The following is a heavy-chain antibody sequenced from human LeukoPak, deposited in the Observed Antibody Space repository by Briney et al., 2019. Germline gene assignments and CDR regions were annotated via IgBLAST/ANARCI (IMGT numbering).Heavy chain of an antibody. CDR2: INPNSGGT. Sequence: LAASVKVSCKASGYTFTGYYMHWVRQAPGQELEWMGWINPNSGGTNYAQKFQGRVTMTRDTSISTAYMELRSLRSDDTAVYYCARSKDFQHWGQGTLVTVSS. J-gene: IGHJ1*01. CDR3: ARSKDFQH. V-gene: IGHV1-2*02. CDR1: GYTFTGYY.